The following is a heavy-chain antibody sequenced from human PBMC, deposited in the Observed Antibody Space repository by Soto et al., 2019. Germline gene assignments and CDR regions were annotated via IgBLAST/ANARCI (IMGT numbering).Heavy chain of an antibody. Sequence: ASVKVSCKVSGYTLTELSMHWVRQAPGKGLEWMGGFDPEDGETIYAQEFQGRVTMTEDTSTDTAYMELSSLRSEDTAVYYCASNTLIAVAGVFDIWGQGTMVTVSS. CDR3: ASNTLIAVAGVFDI. D-gene: IGHD6-19*01. CDR2: FDPEDGET. J-gene: IGHJ3*02. CDR1: GYTLTELS. V-gene: IGHV1-24*01.